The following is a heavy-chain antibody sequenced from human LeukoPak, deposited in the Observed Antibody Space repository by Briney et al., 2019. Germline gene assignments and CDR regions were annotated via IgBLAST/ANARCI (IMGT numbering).Heavy chain of an antibody. J-gene: IGHJ4*02. CDR2: ISGTGGST. CDR1: GFSFRNYA. CDR3: AKGSVAIPQFFKS. D-gene: IGHD2-21*01. V-gene: IGHV3-23*01. Sequence: PGGSLRLSCEASGFSFRNYAMNWVRQAPGEGLEWVASISGTGGSTFYADFAKGRFIISRDNSKDTLSLQLNSLTGTDTALYFCAKGSVAIPQFFKSWGRGILVTVSS.